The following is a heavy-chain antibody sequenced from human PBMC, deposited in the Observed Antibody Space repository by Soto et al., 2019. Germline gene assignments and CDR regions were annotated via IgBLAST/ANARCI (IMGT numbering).Heavy chain of an antibody. CDR2: IGGRGVDT. D-gene: IGHD3-3*01. CDR3: ANRGGDFRSGYYYYFYS. V-gene: IGHV3-23*01. J-gene: IGHJ4*02. CDR1: GFIFGRYA. Sequence: GGTLRLSCAASGFIFGRYAMSWVGQASGKGMEWVSAIGGRGVDTLYADSVKGRFTISRDNSKNTLYLQMNSLRVEDTAVYYCANRGGDFRSGYYYYFYSWGLGT.